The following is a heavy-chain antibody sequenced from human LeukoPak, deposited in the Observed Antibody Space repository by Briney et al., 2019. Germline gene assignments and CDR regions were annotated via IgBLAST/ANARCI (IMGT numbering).Heavy chain of an antibody. CDR2: MNPNSDNT. D-gene: IGHD2-2*01. CDR1: GYTFTSYD. CDR3: ATSRDIVVVPGDNWFDP. V-gene: IGHV1-8*01. J-gene: IGHJ5*02. Sequence: GASVKVSCKASGYTFTSYDINWVRQATGQGLEWMGWMNPNSDNTGYAQKFQGRVTMTEDTSTDTAYMELSSLRSEDTAVYYCATSRDIVVVPGDNWFDPWGQGTLVTVSS.